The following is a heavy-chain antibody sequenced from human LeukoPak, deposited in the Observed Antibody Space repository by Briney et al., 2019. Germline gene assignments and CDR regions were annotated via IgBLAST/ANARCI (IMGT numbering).Heavy chain of an antibody. V-gene: IGHV3-11*01. J-gene: IGHJ4*02. D-gene: IGHD6-13*01. CDR1: GFTFSDYY. CDR3: ARAYGSSWPFDY. CDR2: ISNSATSK. Sequence: GGSLRLSCAASGFTFSDYYLNWIRQPPGKGLEWVSYISNSATSKYYADSVKGRFTISRDNAKNSLYLQMNSLRAEDTAVYYCARAYGSSWPFDYWGQGTLVTVSS.